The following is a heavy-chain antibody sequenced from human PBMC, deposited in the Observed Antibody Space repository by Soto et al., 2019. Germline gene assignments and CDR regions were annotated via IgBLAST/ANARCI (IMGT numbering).Heavy chain of an antibody. CDR2: IYYSGST. CDR1: WGYGVSVSDH. J-gene: IGHJ4*01. D-gene: IGHD3-3*01. V-gene: IGHV4-61*01. Sequence: SEILRVTYRVSWGYGVSVSDHWIWIRQPPGKGLEWIGYIYYSGSTNYNPSLKSRVTISVDTSKNQFSLKLSSVTAADTAVYYCASWSALIGIDYWGQGTLVTVSS. CDR3: ASWSALIGIDY.